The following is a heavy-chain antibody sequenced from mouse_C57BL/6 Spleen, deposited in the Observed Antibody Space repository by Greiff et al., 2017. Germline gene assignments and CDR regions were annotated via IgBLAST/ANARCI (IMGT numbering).Heavy chain of an antibody. CDR1: GYTFTDYE. CDR2: IDPETGGT. J-gene: IGHJ2*01. V-gene: IGHV1-15*01. CDR3: TRKAYYSNWDYFDY. Sequence: QVHVKQSGAELVRPGASVTLSCKASGYTFTDYEMHWVKQTPVHGLEWIGAIDPETGGTAYNQKFKGKAILTADKSSSTAYMELRSLTSEDSAVYYCTRKAYYSNWDYFDYWGQGTTLTVSS. D-gene: IGHD2-5*01.